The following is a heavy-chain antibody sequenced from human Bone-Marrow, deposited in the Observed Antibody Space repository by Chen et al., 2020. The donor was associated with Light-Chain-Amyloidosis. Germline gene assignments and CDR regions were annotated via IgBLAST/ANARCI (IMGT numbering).Heavy chain of an antibody. V-gene: IGHV5-51*01. D-gene: IGHD5-12*01. Sequence: EVQLEQSGPEVKKPGESLKISCMGSGYTFPNYWIGWVRQMPGKGLERMGVIYPDDSDARYSPSFEGQVTISADKSITTAYLQWRSLKASDTAMYYCARRRDGYNFDYWGQGTLVTVSS. J-gene: IGHJ4*02. CDR3: ARRRDGYNFDY. CDR1: GYTFPNYW. CDR2: IYPDDSDA.